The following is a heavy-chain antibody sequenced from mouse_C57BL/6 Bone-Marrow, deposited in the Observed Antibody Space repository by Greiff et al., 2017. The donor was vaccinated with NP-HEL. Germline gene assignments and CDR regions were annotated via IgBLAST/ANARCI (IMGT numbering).Heavy chain of an antibody. CDR1: GFSLTSYG. CDR2: IWRGGST. CDR3: AKNWNYYGSSLPMAMDY. V-gene: IGHV2-5*01. J-gene: IGHJ4*01. D-gene: IGHD1-1*01. Sequence: QVQLKESGPGLVQPSQSLSITCTVSGFSLTSYGVHWVRQSPGKGLEWLGVIWRGGSTDYNAAFMSRLSITKDNSKSQVFFKMNSLQADDTAIYYCAKNWNYYGSSLPMAMDYWGQGTSVTVSS.